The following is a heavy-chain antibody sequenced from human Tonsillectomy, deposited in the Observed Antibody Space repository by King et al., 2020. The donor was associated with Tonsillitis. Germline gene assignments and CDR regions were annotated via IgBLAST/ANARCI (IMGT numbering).Heavy chain of an antibody. Sequence: VQLVESGGGLVQPGGSLRLSCAASGFTLSSYWMSWVRQAPGKGLAWVANIKQDGSEKDYVDSVKGRFTISRDNAKNSLYLQMNSPRAEDTAVYYCARDQATVTSRGYFDLWGRGTLVTVSS. D-gene: IGHD4-17*01. V-gene: IGHV3-7*01. J-gene: IGHJ2*01. CDR2: IKQDGSEK. CDR3: ARDQATVTSRGYFDL. CDR1: GFTLSSYW.